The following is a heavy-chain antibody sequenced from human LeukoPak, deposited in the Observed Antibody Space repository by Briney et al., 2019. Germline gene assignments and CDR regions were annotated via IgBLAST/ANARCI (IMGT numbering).Heavy chain of an antibody. CDR2: MYYGGNT. J-gene: IGHJ4*02. V-gene: IGHV4-39*07. D-gene: IGHD3-9*01. Sequence: SETLSLTCTVSGGAIRSSSYYWGWIRQTPGKGLEWIGSMYYGGNTYYNPSLKSRVTISVDTSKNQFSLKLRSVTAADTAVYYCARDGVLDILTGQFDYWGQGILVTVSS. CDR1: GGAIRSSSYY. CDR3: ARDGVLDILTGQFDY.